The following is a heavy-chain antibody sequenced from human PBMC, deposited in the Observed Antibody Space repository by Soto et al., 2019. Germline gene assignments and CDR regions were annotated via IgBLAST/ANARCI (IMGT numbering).Heavy chain of an antibody. CDR1: GGAIRNSIYY. D-gene: IGHD6-19*01. CDR3: ARHPIAVAGPLDY. CDR2: IYYDGSV. J-gene: IGHJ4*02. V-gene: IGHV4-39*01. Sequence: LSETLSLTCTVSGGAIRNSIYYWGWIRQPPGKGLEWIGTIYYDGSVAYSPSLKSRVTLSVDTSRNHFSVKINSVTAADTAVYFCARHPIAVAGPLDYWGQGTLVTVSS.